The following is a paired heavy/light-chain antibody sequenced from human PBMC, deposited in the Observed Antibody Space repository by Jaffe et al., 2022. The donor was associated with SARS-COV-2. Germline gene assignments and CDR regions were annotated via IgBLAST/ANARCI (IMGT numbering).Heavy chain of an antibody. CDR2: IYYRGNT. CDR3: ARHEHFGSGVPYYFDY. J-gene: IGHJ4*02. CDR1: GGSFSSSSYY. D-gene: IGHD3-10*01. Sequence: QLQLQESGPGLVKPSETLSLICTVSGGSFSSSSYYWAWIRQPPGKGLEWIGSIYYRGNTYYNPSLKSRVTISVDTSKSQFSLRLTSVTAADTAVYFCARHEHFGSGVPYYFDYWGQGILVTVSS. V-gene: IGHV4-39*01.
Light chain of an antibody. V-gene: IGLV1-44*01. CDR1: SSNIGSNT. CDR3: AAWDDRLNAYV. J-gene: IGLJ1*01. Sequence: QSVLTQPPSASGTPGQRVTISCSGSSSNIGSNTVNWYRQLPGTAPKLLIYSNSQRPSGVPDRFSGSRSGTSASLAISGLQSEDEAHYYCAAWDDRLNAYVFGTGTKVSVL. CDR2: SNS.